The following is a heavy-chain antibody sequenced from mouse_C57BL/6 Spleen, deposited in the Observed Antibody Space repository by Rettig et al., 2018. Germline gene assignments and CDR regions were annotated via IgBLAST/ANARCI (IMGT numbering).Heavy chain of an antibody. CDR2: DT. Sequence: DTNYNGKFKGKATLTADKSSSTAYMQLSSLTSEDSAVYFCAPTAQGFAYWGQGTLVTVSA. CDR3: APTAQGFAY. V-gene: IGHV1-82*01. J-gene: IGHJ3*01. D-gene: IGHD3-2*02.